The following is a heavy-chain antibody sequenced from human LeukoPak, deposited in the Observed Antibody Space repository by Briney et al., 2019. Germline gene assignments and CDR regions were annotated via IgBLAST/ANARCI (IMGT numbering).Heavy chain of an antibody. CDR2: FSGSGGTT. CDR3: ASQVCSGGSCYHPSVDY. J-gene: IGHJ4*02. V-gene: IGHV3-23*01. CDR1: GFTFSSYA. D-gene: IGHD2-15*01. Sequence: HTGGSLRLSCAASGFTFSSYAMNWVRQAPGRGLEWVSGFSGSGGTTYYADSVKGRFTISRDNSKNTLYLQMNSLRPEDTAVYYCASQVCSGGSCYHPSVDYWGQGTLVTVSS.